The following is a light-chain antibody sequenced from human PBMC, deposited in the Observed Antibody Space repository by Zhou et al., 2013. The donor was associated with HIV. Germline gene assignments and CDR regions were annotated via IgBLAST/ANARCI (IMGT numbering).Light chain of an antibody. V-gene: IGKV3-15*01. J-gene: IGKJ3*01. CDR2: GAS. CDR3: QQYGSSLFT. Sequence: EIVMTQSPATLSVSPGERATLSCRASQSVSSNLAWYQQKPGQAPRLLMSGASTRATDIPDRFSGNGSGTEFTLTISSLQPEDFAVYYCQQYGSSLFTFGPGTKVDIK. CDR1: QSVSSN.